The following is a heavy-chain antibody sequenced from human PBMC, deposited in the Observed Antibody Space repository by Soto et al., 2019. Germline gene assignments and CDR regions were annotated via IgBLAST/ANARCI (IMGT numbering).Heavy chain of an antibody. CDR1: GGSISSYY. V-gene: IGHV4-59*01. J-gene: IGHJ3*02. CDR3: ARGYTTVVTGDAFDI. CDR2: IYYSGST. D-gene: IGHD4-17*01. Sequence: QVQLQESGPGLVKPSETLSLTCTVSGGSISSYYWSWIRQPPGKGLEWIGYIYYSGSTNYNPSLKSRVTISVDTSKNQFSLKLSSVTAADTAVYYCARGYTTVVTGDAFDIWGQGTMVTVSS.